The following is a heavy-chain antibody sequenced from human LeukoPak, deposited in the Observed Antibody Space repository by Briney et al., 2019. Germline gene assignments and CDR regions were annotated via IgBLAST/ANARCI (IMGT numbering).Heavy chain of an antibody. CDR3: AFQYGDYWYFDL. CDR2: INPNSGGT. Sequence: ASVKVSCKASGYTFTGYYMHWVRQAPGQGLEWMGWINPNSGGTNYAQKFQGRVTMTRDTSISTAYMELSRLRSDDTAVYCCAFQYGDYWYFDLWGRGTLVTVSS. J-gene: IGHJ2*01. V-gene: IGHV1-2*02. D-gene: IGHD4-17*01. CDR1: GYTFTGYY.